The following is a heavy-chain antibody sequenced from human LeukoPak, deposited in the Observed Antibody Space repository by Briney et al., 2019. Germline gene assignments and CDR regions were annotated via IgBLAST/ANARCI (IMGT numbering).Heavy chain of an antibody. CDR2: ISAYNGNT. CDR1: GYTFTSYG. J-gene: IGHJ6*02. CDR3: AIRPLLRFLEWLLPPNYYYYGMDV. V-gene: IGHV1-18*01. D-gene: IGHD3-3*01. Sequence: ASVKVSCKASGYTFTSYGISWVRQAPGQGLEWMGWISAYNGNTNYAQKFQGRVTMTEDTSTDTAYMELSSLRSEDTAVYYCAIRPLLRFLEWLLPPNYYYYGMDVWGQGTTVTVSS.